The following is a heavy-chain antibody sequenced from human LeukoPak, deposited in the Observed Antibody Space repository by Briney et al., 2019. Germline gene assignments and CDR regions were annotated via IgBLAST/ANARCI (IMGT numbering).Heavy chain of an antibody. V-gene: IGHV1-2*02. D-gene: IGHD3-9*01. Sequence: GASVKVSCKASGYTFTDYYMHWVRQAPGQGLEWMGWINPNSGGTNYAQKFQDRVSMTRDTSISTAYMHLSRLRSADTAVYYCARSPHILTGENFDYWGQGTLLTVSS. CDR3: ARSPHILTGENFDY. J-gene: IGHJ4*02. CDR1: GYTFTDYY. CDR2: INPNSGGT.